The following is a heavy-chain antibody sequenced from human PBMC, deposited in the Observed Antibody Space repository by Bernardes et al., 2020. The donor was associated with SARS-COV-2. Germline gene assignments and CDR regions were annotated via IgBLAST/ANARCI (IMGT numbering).Heavy chain of an antibody. CDR2: INHSGST. CDR1: GGSFSGYY. CDR3: ARIPGIAAAGTNHAPDY. J-gene: IGHJ4*02. D-gene: IGHD6-13*01. Sequence: SETLSLTCAVYGGSFSGYYWSWIRQPPGKGLEWIGEINHSGSTNYNPSLKSRVTISVDTSKNQFSLKLSSVTAADTAVYYCARIPGIAAAGTNHAPDYWGQGTLVTVSS. V-gene: IGHV4-34*01.